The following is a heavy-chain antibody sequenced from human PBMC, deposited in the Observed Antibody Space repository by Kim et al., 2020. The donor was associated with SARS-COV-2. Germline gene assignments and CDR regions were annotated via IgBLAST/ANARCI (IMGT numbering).Heavy chain of an antibody. V-gene: IGHV4-59*01. CDR2: IYYSGST. J-gene: IGHJ2*01. Sequence: SETLSLTCTVSGGSISSYYWSWIRQPPGKGLEWIGYIYYSGSTNYNPSLKSRVTISVDTSKNQFSLKLSSVTAADTAVYYCARGSPPFWYFDLWGRGTLVTVSS. CDR3: ARGSPPFWYFDL. CDR1: GGSISSYY.